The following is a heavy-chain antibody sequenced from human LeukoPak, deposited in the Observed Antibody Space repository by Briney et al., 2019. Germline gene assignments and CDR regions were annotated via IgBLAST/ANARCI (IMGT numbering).Heavy chain of an antibody. V-gene: IGHV4-34*01. CDR3: ARDSSVEMATIDGEAFDI. CDR1: GGSFSGYY. J-gene: IGHJ3*02. D-gene: IGHD5-24*01. CDR2: INHSGST. Sequence: SETLSLTCAVYGGSFSGYYWSWIRQPPGKGLEWIGEINHSGSTNYNPSLKSRVTISVDTSKNQFSLKLSSVTAEDTAVYYCARDSSVEMATIDGEAFDIWGQGTMVTVSS.